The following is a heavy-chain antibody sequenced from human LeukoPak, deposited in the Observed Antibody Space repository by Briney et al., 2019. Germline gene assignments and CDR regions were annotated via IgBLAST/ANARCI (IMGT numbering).Heavy chain of an antibody. J-gene: IGHJ3*02. D-gene: IGHD1-14*01. CDR1: GFTFRSYW. CDR2: INPDGSEE. CDR3: ARDPYIKAFDI. Sequence: QAGGSLRLSCAASGFTFRSYWMTWLRQASGKELELVAHINPDGSEESYADSVKGRFTISRDNAKNSLHLQMNNLRVEDTAVYYCARDPYIKAFDIWGQGTMVTVSS. V-gene: IGHV3-7*01.